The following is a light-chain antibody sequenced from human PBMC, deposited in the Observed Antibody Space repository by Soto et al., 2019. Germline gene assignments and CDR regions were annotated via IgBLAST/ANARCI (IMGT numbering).Light chain of an antibody. Sequence: EIVRTQSPATLSVSPGERAALSCMASQSVSSNLTWYQQKPGQAPRLLIYGASTRATGIPARFSGSGSGTEFTLTISSLQSEDFAIYFCQQYNNWPPDRTFGQGTKVEIK. CDR2: GAS. CDR1: QSVSSN. V-gene: IGKV3-15*01. CDR3: QQYNNWPPDRT. J-gene: IGKJ1*01.